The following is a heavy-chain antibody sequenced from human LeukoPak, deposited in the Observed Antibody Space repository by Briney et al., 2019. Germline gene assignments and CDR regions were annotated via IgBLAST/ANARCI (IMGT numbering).Heavy chain of an antibody. V-gene: IGHV1-69*06. CDR2: IVPIFGTA. J-gene: IGHJ4*02. Sequence: SVKVSCKASGGTLSSYAISWVRQAPGQGLEWMGGIVPIFGTANYAQKFQGRVTITADKSTSTAYMELRSLRSDDTAVYYCAREGGRGYSYGPPLAFDYWGQGTLVTVSS. CDR1: GGTLSSYA. CDR3: AREGGRGYSYGPPLAFDY. D-gene: IGHD5-18*01.